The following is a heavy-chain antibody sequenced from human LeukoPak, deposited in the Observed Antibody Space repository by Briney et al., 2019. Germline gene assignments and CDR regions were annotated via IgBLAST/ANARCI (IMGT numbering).Heavy chain of an antibody. Sequence: SETLSLTCTVSGGSISGYYWSWIRQPPGKELEWIGHISSSGSTNFNPSLKSRVTISVDTSKNQFSLKLSSVTAADTAVYYCARRDIAARLNWFDPWGQGTLVTVSS. D-gene: IGHD6-6*01. CDR3: ARRDIAARLNWFDP. V-gene: IGHV4-59*08. J-gene: IGHJ5*02. CDR1: GGSISGYY. CDR2: ISSSGST.